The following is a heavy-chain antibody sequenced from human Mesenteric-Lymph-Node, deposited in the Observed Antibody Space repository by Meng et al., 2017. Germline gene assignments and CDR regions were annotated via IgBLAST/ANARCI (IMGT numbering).Heavy chain of an antibody. CDR3: ARGELLWDY. V-gene: IGHV4-30-4*01. J-gene: IGHJ4*02. CDR1: GDSISSGEYF. CDR2: MDYRGST. Sequence: VPLQESGPGLVKPAQTLSITLTGAGDSISSGEYFWSWIRQPPGKGLEWIGYMDYRGSTFYNPSLKSRVTISVDTSKNQFSLKLSSVTAADTAVYFCARGELLWDYWGQGTLVTVSS. D-gene: IGHD2-2*01.